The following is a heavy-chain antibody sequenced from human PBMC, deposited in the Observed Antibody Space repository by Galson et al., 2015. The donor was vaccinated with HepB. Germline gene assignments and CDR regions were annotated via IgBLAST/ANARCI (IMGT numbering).Heavy chain of an antibody. D-gene: IGHD5-12*01. V-gene: IGHV3-33*08. Sequence: SLRLSCAASGFTFSSYGMHWVRQAPGKGLEWVAVIWYDGSNKYYADSVKGRFTISRDNSKNTLYLQMNSLRAEDTAVYYCARDGRGGGYIYFDYWGQGTLVTVSS. CDR3: ARDGRGGGYIYFDY. J-gene: IGHJ4*02. CDR1: GFTFSSYG. CDR2: IWYDGSNK.